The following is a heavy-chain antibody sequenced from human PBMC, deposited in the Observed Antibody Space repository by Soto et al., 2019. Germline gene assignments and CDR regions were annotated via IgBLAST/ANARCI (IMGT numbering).Heavy chain of an antibody. CDR3: ARPYGGKIGDAPDL. V-gene: IGHV3-23*01. J-gene: IGHJ3*01. Sequence: EVQLLESGGGLVQPGGSLRLSCVASGFAFSSYGMSWVRQVPGKGLEWVSTISDAAGSAYYVDSVKGRFTISRDNSKKTLYLHMNSLRAEDSAVYYCARPYGGKIGDAPDLWGPGTRVTVSS. CDR1: GFAFSSYG. D-gene: IGHD4-17*01. CDR2: ISDAAGSA.